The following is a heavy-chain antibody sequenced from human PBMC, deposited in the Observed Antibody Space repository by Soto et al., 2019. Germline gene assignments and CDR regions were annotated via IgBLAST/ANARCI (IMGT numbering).Heavy chain of an antibody. J-gene: IGHJ1*01. D-gene: IGHD6-13*01. CDR3: AREFTSLRSSWRESFQY. V-gene: IGHV1-3*01. CDR2: INAGNGNT. CDR1: GYSFTSYA. Sequence: QVQLVQSGAEVKQPGASVKISCKASGYSFTSYAIHWVRQAPGQRLEWMGWINAGNGNTKYSPNFQGRLTLTGDTSASKTYMELSSLRSEDTAVYYCAREFTSLRSSWRESFQYWGQGTLVAVSS.